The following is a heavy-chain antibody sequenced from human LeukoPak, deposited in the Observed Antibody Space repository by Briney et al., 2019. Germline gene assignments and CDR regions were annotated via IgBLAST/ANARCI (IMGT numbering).Heavy chain of an antibody. V-gene: IGHV4-39*01. D-gene: IGHD3-3*01. CDR2: IYYSGST. J-gene: IGHJ5*02. Sequence: SETLSLTCTVSGGSISSSSYYWGWIRQPPGKGLEWIGSIYYSGSTYYNPSLKSRVTISVDTSKNQFSLKLSSVTAADTAVYYCARHSYGDFWSGSEFWFDHWGQGTLVTVSS. CDR1: GGSISSSSYY. CDR3: ARHSYGDFWSGSEFWFDH.